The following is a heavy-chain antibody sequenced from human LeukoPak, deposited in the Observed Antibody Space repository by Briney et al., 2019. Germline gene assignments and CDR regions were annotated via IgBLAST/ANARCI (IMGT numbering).Heavy chain of an antibody. Sequence: ASVKVSCKASGGTFSSYAISWVRQAPGQGLEWMGWISAYNGNTNYAQKLQGRVTMTTDTSTSTAYMELRSLRSDDTAVYYCARDHGGSSSWYYYYYGMDVWGQGTTVTVSS. CDR2: ISAYNGNT. V-gene: IGHV1-18*01. J-gene: IGHJ6*02. CDR1: GGTFSSYA. CDR3: ARDHGGSSSWYYYYYGMDV. D-gene: IGHD6-13*01.